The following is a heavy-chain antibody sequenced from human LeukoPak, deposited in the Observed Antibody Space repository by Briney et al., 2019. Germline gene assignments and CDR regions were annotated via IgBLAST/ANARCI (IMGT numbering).Heavy chain of an antibody. CDR2: INPNSGGT. J-gene: IGHJ5*02. D-gene: IGHD3-22*01. CDR3: ATDRANYYDSSGYKS. Sequence: ASVKVSCKASGYTFTGYYMHWVRQAPGQGLEWMGWINPNSGGTNYAQKFQGRVTMTRDTSISTAYMELSRLRSDDTAVYYCATDRANYYDSSGYKSWGQGTLVTVSS. V-gene: IGHV1-2*02. CDR1: GYTFTGYY.